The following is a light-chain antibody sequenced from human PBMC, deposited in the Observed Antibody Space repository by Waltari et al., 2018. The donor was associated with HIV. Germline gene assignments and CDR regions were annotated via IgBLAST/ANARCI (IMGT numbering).Light chain of an antibody. V-gene: IGLV4-69*01. J-gene: IGLJ3*02. CDR3: QTWGTGIQV. Sequence: HLVLTQSPSASASLGASLRLTCTLSSGHSSYAIAWHHQQPETGPRFLMKLNSDGSHNKGDGVPDRFSGSSSGAERYLTITSLQSDDEADYYCQTWGTGIQVFGGGTKLTVL. CDR1: SGHSSYA. CDR2: LNSDGSH.